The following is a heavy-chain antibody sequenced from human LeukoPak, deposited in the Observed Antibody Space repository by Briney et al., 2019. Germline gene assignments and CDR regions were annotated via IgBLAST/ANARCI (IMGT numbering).Heavy chain of an antibody. CDR3: ARPDYGDYNAFDI. CDR1: GFTFGDYA. D-gene: IGHD4-17*01. Sequence: PGGSLRLSCTASGFTFGDYAMSWFRQAPGKGLEWVSSISSSSSYIYYADSVKGRFTISRDNAKNSLYLQMNSLRAEDTAVYYCARPDYGDYNAFDIWGQGTMVTVSS. J-gene: IGHJ3*02. CDR2: ISSSSSYI. V-gene: IGHV3-21*01.